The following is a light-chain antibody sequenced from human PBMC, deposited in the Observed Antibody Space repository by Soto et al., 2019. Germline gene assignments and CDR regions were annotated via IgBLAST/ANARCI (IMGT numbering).Light chain of an antibody. CDR1: QSVSSN. V-gene: IGKV3-15*01. CDR2: GAS. J-gene: IGKJ1*01. Sequence: EIVMTQSPGTLSASPGERATLSCRASQSVSSNLAWYQQKPGQAPRLLIYGASTRATGVAARFSGSGSGTEFTLTISSLQAEDFAVYYCQHYNNWPPWTFGQGTKVEIK. CDR3: QHYNNWPPWT.